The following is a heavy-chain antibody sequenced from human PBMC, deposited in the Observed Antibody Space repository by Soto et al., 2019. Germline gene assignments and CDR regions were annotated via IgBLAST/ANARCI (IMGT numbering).Heavy chain of an antibody. CDR1: GFTFSNYA. Sequence: GGSLRLSCAGSGFTFSNYAMSWVRQAPGKGLAWVSAISGSGGSTYYADSVKGRFTISRDNSKNTLYLQMNSLRAENTALYYCAKVPVGATGRFDYWGQGTLVTVSS. V-gene: IGHV3-23*01. CDR2: ISGSGGST. D-gene: IGHD1-26*01. CDR3: AKVPVGATGRFDY. J-gene: IGHJ4*02.